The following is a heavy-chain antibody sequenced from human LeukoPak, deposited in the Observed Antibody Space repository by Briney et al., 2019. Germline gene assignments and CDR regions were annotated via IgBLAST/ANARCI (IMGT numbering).Heavy chain of an antibody. D-gene: IGHD5-12*01. CDR3: AKSDDIVATIYDY. V-gene: IGHV3-30*18. Sequence: GGSLRLSCAASGSTFSSYGMHWVRQAPGKGLEWVAVISYDGSNKYYADSVKGRFTISRDNSKNTLYLQMNSLRAEDTAVYYCAKSDDIVATIYDYWGQGTLVTVSS. CDR1: GSTFSSYG. CDR2: ISYDGSNK. J-gene: IGHJ4*02.